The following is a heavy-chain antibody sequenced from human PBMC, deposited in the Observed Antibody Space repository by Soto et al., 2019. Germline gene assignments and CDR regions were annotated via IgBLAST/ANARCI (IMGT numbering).Heavy chain of an antibody. CDR3: ARGDIVLVPAATPILAY. CDR1: GYTFTSYA. J-gene: IGHJ4*02. Sequence: GPSVKVSCKASGYTFTSYAMHWVRQAPGQRLEWMGWINAGNGNTKYSQKFQGRVTITRDTSASTAYMELSSLRSEDTAVYYCARGDIVLVPAATPILAYWGQGTLVTVSS. V-gene: IGHV1-3*01. CDR2: INAGNGNT. D-gene: IGHD2-2*01.